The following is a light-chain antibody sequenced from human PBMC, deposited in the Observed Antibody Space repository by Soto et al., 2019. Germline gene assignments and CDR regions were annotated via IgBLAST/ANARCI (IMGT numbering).Light chain of an antibody. V-gene: IGKV2D-29*02. CDR2: EVS. Sequence: DDVMTQTPLSLSVAPGQPASISCKSSQSLLHITGETFLFWYLQKPGQSPQLLIYEVSTRVSGVPDRFSGSGSGTDFTREISRVETDDVGIYYCMQSTQLPPTFGQGTRLGIE. CDR1: QSLLHITGETF. CDR3: MQSTQLPPT. J-gene: IGKJ5*01.